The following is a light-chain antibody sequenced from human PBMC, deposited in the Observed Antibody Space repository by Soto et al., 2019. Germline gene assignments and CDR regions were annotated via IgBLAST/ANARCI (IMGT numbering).Light chain of an antibody. V-gene: IGLV2-14*01. Sequence: QSALTKPASVSGSPGQSITISCTGTSSDLAIYNYVSWYQQQPGKAPKLMIYQVTNRPSGVSNRFSGPRSGNTASLTISGLQAEDEADYYCSSYTDSSNYVFGTGTKVTV. J-gene: IGLJ1*01. CDR2: QVT. CDR1: SSDLAIYNY. CDR3: SSYTDSSNYV.